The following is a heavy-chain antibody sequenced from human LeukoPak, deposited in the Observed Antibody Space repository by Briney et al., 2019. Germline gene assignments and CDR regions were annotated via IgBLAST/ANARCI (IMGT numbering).Heavy chain of an antibody. CDR2: IIPIFGTA. CDR3: ARSTDGYPVISGYYYYYYMDV. J-gene: IGHJ6*03. Sequence: SVKVSCKASGGTFSSYAISWVRQAPGQGLEWMGGIIPIFGTANYAQKFQGRVTITADESTSTAYMELSSLRSEDTAVYYCARSTDGYPVISGYYYYYYMDVWGKGTTVTVSS. D-gene: IGHD5-24*01. CDR1: GGTFSSYA. V-gene: IGHV1-69*13.